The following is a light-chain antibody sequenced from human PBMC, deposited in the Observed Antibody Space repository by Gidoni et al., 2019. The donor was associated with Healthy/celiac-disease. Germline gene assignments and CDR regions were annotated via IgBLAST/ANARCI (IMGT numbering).Light chain of an antibody. J-gene: IGKJ3*01. CDR2: LGS. CDR1: QSLLHSNGYNY. Sequence: DIVMTQSPLSLPVTPGEPASISCRSSQSLLHSNGYNYLDWYLQKPGQSPQLLIYLGSNRASGVPDRFSGSGSGTDFTLKSSRVEAEDVGVYYCMQALQTPGAIFTFGPGTKVDIK. CDR3: MQALQTPGAIFT. V-gene: IGKV2-28*01.